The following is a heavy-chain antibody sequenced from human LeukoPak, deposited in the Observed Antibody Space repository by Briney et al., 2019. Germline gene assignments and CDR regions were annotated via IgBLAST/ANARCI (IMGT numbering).Heavy chain of an antibody. CDR1: EYTFTSYY. V-gene: IGHV1-46*01. Sequence: GESLKVSCKASEYTFTSYYMHWVRQAPGQGLEWMGIINPSGGSTSYAQKFQGRVTMTRDTSTSTVYMELSSLRSEDTAVYYCASASSGGSCYWSWGQGTLVTVSS. J-gene: IGHJ4*02. D-gene: IGHD2-15*01. CDR2: INPSGGST. CDR3: ASASSGGSCYWS.